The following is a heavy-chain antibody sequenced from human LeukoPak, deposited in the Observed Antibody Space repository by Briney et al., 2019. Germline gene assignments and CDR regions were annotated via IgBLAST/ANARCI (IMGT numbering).Heavy chain of an antibody. V-gene: IGHV5-51*01. CDR3: AKTAPDDFWSGSYYFYGMDV. J-gene: IGHJ6*02. Sequence: GESLKISCKGSVYVFTSYWIAWVRQRPGKGLEWMGTIYHADSDARYSPSFQGQVTISADKSIDTAYLQWSSLKASDTAIYYCAKTAPDDFWSGSYYFYGMDVWGQGTTVTVSS. CDR1: VYVFTSYW. D-gene: IGHD3-3*01. CDR2: IYHADSDA.